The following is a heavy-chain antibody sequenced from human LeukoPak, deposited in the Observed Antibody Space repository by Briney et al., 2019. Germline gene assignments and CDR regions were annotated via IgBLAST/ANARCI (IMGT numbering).Heavy chain of an antibody. J-gene: IGHJ1*01. CDR3: WTDGALTYCRGGRCYLEYFQH. CDR1: GFTFSNYA. Sequence: GGSLRLSCAASGFTFSNYAMHWLRQAPGKGLEYVSPINDNGGSTYYAHSVRGRFTISRDNPKNTLDLQMNSLRDGETDVCYFWTDGALTYCRGGRCYLEYFQHCGRG. V-gene: IGHV3-64*01. D-gene: IGHD2-15*01. CDR2: INDNGGST.